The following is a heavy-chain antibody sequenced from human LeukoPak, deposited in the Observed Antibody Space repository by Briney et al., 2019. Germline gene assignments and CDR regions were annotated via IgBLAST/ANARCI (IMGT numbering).Heavy chain of an antibody. CDR2: ISGYNGYT. CDR3: ARDEARYSSGYYPNWFDP. V-gene: IGHV1-18*01. Sequence: ASVKASCKPSGYTFTSYGISWVRQAPGQGLEWMGWISGYNGYTHYAHNLQGRVTMTTDTSTSTAYMELRSLRSDDTAVYYCARDEARYSSGYYPNWFDPWGQGTLVTVSS. J-gene: IGHJ5*02. CDR1: GYTFTSYG. D-gene: IGHD3-22*01.